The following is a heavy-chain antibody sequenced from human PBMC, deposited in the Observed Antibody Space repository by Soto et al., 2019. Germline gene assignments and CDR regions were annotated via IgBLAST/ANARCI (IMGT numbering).Heavy chain of an antibody. V-gene: IGHV4-39*01. CDR3: ARQDDNYCGMDV. D-gene: IGHD1-1*01. J-gene: IGHJ6*02. Sequence: SSETLSLTCTVSGGSISSSSYFWDWIRQPPGKGLEWIGSIYYSGSTYYNPSLKGRVAISVDTSKNQFSLKLSSVTAADTAVYYCARQDDNYCGMDVWGQGTTVTVSS. CDR2: IYYSGST. CDR1: GGSISSSSYF.